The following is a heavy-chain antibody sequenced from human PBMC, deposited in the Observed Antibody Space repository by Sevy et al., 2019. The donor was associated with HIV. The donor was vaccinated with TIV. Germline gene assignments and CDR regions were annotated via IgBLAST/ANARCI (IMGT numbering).Heavy chain of an antibody. V-gene: IGHV3-7*01. CDR3: TRELWPGDY. CDR2: IDQDGSQK. D-gene: IGHD2-21*01. CDR1: GFTFTDYF. J-gene: IGHJ4*02. Sequence: GGSLRLSCAASGFTFTDYFMGWVRQAPGKGLKWVADIDQDGSQKNYVDSVKGRFTISRDNAKNSVYLQLNRLRVDDTAVYYCTRELWPGDYWGQGTLVTVSS.